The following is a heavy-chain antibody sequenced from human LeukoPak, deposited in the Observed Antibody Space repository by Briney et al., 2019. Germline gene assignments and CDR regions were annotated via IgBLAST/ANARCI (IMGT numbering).Heavy chain of an antibody. CDR3: AREGGFYRPLDY. J-gene: IGHJ4*02. Sequence: SSGTLSLTCAVSGGSVTSTNWWTWVRQPPGKGLEWIGEVHLDGRTNYNPSLTGRLTMSVDLYENHISLKMTSVTAADTAVYYCAREGGFYRPLDYSGQGMLATVSS. CDR2: VHLDGRT. D-gene: IGHD3-3*01. CDR1: GGSVTSTNW. V-gene: IGHV4-4*02.